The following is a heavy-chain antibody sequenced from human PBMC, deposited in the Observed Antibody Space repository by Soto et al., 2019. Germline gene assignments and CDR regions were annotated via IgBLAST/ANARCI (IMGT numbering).Heavy chain of an antibody. Sequence: QVQLVESGGGVVQPGRSLRLSCAASGFTFSSYAMNWVRQAPGKGLEWVAVISYDGSNKYYADSVKGRFTISRDNSKNTLYLQTNSLRAEDTAVYYCARDAWYSSRWFHYYYYGMDVWGQGTTVTVSS. CDR1: GFTFSSYA. J-gene: IGHJ6*02. CDR2: ISYDGSNK. CDR3: ARDAWYSSRWFHYYYYGMDV. D-gene: IGHD6-13*01. V-gene: IGHV3-30-3*01.